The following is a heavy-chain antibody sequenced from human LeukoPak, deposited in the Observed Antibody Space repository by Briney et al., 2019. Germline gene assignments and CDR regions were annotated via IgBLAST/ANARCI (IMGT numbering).Heavy chain of an antibody. J-gene: IGHJ3*02. CDR1: GFTFSNYG. CDR3: ARLSTYYAFDI. Sequence: GGSLRLSCAASGFTFSNYGMNWVRQAPGKGLEWVSSISPSSNYIYYADSVKGRFTISRDNAKNSLYLQMNGLRAEDTAVYYCARLSTYYAFDIWGQGTMVTVSS. D-gene: IGHD1-26*01. V-gene: IGHV3-21*01. CDR2: ISPSSNYI.